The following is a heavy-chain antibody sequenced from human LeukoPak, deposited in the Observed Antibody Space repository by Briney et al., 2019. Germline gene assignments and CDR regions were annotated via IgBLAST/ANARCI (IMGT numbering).Heavy chain of an antibody. Sequence: SVKVSCKASGGTFSSYTISWVRQAPGQGLEWMGRIIPILGIANYAQKFQGRVTITADKSTSTAYMELSSLRSEDTAVYYCAPDKLYGATTHHFGYWGQGTLVTVSS. CDR2: IIPILGIA. V-gene: IGHV1-69*02. CDR1: GGTFSSYT. D-gene: IGHD5-24*01. J-gene: IGHJ4*02. CDR3: APDKLYGATTHHFGY.